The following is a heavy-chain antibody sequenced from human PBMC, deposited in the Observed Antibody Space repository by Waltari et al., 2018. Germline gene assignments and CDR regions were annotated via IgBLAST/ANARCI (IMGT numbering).Heavy chain of an antibody. J-gene: IGHJ4*02. D-gene: IGHD3-3*01. CDR1: GYSVSSTYY. CDR3: ARGGYYDFWGAFSRGLDY. V-gene: IGHV4-38-2*02. CDR2: IYHSGTT. Sequence: QVQLQESGPGLVKPSETLSLTCSVSGYSVSSTYYWGWIRQPPGKGLEWIGSIYHSGTTYYHPYLKSRVTLAVDTSKNQFSLKLTAVTATDTAVYYCARGGYYDFWGAFSRGLDYWGQGALVTVSS.